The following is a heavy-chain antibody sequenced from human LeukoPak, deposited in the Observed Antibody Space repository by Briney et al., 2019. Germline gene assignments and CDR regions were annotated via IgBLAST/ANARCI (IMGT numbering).Heavy chain of an antibody. V-gene: IGHV4-31*03. D-gene: IGHD6-19*01. CDR2: IYNSGST. CDR1: GGSISSGGYF. CDR3: ARLRAVAGTNIDY. Sequence: SETLSLTCTVSGGSISSGGYFWSWIRQHPGKGLEWIGYIYNSGSTYYNPSLKSRFTISADTSKNQFSLKLSSVTAADTAVYYCARLRAVAGTNIDYWGQGTLVTVSS. J-gene: IGHJ4*02.